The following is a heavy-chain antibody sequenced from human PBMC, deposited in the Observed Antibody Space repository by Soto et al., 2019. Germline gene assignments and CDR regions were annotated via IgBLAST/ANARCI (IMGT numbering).Heavy chain of an antibody. J-gene: IGHJ4*02. V-gene: IGHV1-46*01. D-gene: IGHD6-25*01. CDR3: ARDLAAGDY. CDR1: GYTFINYY. CDR2: INPTGCST. Sequence: QVQLVQSGAEVKKPGASVNISCKASGYTFINYYIHWVRQAPGQGLEWMALINPTGCSTNYAQRFQCRVTLTMDTSTTTVYMELSSLRFEDTAVYYCARDLAAGDYWGQGTLVTVSS.